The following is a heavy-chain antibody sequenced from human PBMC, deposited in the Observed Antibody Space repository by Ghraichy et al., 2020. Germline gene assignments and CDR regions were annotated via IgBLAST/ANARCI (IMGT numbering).Heavy chain of an antibody. CDR1: GYSFTSYW. Sequence: GGSLNISCKGSGYSFTSYWIGRVRQMPGKGLEWMGIIYPGDSDTRYSPSFQGQVTISADKSISTAYLQWSSLKASDTAMYYCARLGMGYSSGWYRNDYWGQGTLVTVSS. V-gene: IGHV5-51*01. J-gene: IGHJ4*02. CDR3: ARLGMGYSSGWYRNDY. CDR2: IYPGDSDT. D-gene: IGHD6-19*01.